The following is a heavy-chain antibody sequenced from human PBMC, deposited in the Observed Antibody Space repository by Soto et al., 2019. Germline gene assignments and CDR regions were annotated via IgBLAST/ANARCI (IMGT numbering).Heavy chain of an antibody. V-gene: IGHV4-31*03. D-gene: IGHD2-8*01. CDR3: AADRVRSSGYYGMDV. J-gene: IGHJ6*02. CDR1: GGSINSGGYF. Sequence: QVQLQESGPGLVKPSQTLSLTCSVSGGSINSGGYFWSWTRQHPGKGLEWIGHIYNSGSTDYNPCLKSRGIXPGXXSXNQFSLKVSPVTAADAAVYYCAADRVRSSGYYGMDVWGRGTTVTVSS. CDR2: IYNSGST.